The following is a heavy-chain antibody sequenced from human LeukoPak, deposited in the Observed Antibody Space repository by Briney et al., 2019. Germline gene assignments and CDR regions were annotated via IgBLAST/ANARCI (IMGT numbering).Heavy chain of an antibody. CDR1: GFTYSRYE. CDR3: ARGRILGLESFFDR. V-gene: IGHV3-48*03. J-gene: IGHJ4*01. Sequence: GGSLRLSCGVSGFTYSRYEMQWVRQARGKGVEGVSYTASSGADIPYAPSVRGPFSISTATAENSVFLQMNNLRAEDTAVYYCARGRILGLESFFDRWGQEPWSPSPQ. D-gene: IGHD3-16*01. CDR2: TASSGADI.